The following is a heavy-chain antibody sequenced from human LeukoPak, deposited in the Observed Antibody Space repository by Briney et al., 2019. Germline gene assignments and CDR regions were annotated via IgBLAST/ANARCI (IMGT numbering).Heavy chain of an antibody. J-gene: IGHJ4*02. D-gene: IGHD6-19*01. Sequence: SETLSLTCTVSGGSISGYYWTWIRQPPGKGLEWIGFIYYSGSTNYNPSLKSRVTMSVDTSKNQFSLNLSSVTAADTAVYYCARDVSDRIAVAGTGDYWGQGTLVTVSS. CDR2: IYYSGST. CDR1: GGSISGYY. CDR3: ARDVSDRIAVAGTGDY. V-gene: IGHV4-59*01.